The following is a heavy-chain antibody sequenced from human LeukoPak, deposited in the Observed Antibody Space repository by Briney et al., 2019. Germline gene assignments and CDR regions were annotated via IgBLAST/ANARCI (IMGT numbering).Heavy chain of an antibody. J-gene: IGHJ6*03. D-gene: IGHD2-2*01. Sequence: ASVRVSCKASGYTFTGYYMHWVRQAPGQGLEWVGWINPNSGGTNYAQKFQGRVTMTRDTSISTAYMELSRLRSDDTAVYYCARGPIVVVPAAPSYMDVWGKGTTVTVS. V-gene: IGHV1-2*02. CDR2: INPNSGGT. CDR1: GYTFTGYY. CDR3: ARGPIVVVPAAPSYMDV.